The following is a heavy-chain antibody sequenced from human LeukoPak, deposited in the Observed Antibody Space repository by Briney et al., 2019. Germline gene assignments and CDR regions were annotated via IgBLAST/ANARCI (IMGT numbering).Heavy chain of an antibody. CDR1: GGSISSYY. CDR3: ARDLTYGDFPHNWFDP. D-gene: IGHD4-17*01. J-gene: IGHJ5*02. Sequence: SETLSLTCTVSGGSISSYYWSWIRQPPRKGLEWIGYIYYSGSTNYNPSLESRVTISVDTSKNQFSLNLSSVTAADTAVYYCARDLTYGDFPHNWFDPWGQGTLVTVSS. V-gene: IGHV4-59*01. CDR2: IYYSGST.